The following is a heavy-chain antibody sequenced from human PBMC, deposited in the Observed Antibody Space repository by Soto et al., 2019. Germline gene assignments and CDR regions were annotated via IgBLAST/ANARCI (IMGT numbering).Heavy chain of an antibody. CDR1: GFTFAISP. CDR3: SKYLSIVVVPAAPCGMDV. Sequence: GGSLRLPFGAPGFTFAISPISWVAHSPGKALEWVSAIIGRGGSTSYADSVKGPLTIPRANSKNTLYLQMNSLRAETTAVYYFSKYLSIVVVPAAPCGMDVWGQGTTVTVSS. CDR2: IIGRGGST. J-gene: IGHJ6*02. D-gene: IGHD2-2*01. V-gene: IGHV3-23*01.